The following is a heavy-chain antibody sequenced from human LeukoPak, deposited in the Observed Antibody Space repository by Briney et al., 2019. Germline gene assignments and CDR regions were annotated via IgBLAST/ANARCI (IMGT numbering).Heavy chain of an antibody. Sequence: ASVKVSCKASGGTCRSYAISWVRQAPGQGLEWMGRIIPIFGTANYAQKFQGRVTITTDESTSTAYMELSSLRSEDTAVYYCARAPPKLWRYFDYWGQGTLVTVSS. CDR2: IIPIFGTA. D-gene: IGHD1-1*01. CDR1: GGTCRSYA. J-gene: IGHJ4*02. CDR3: ARAPPKLWRYFDY. V-gene: IGHV1-69*05.